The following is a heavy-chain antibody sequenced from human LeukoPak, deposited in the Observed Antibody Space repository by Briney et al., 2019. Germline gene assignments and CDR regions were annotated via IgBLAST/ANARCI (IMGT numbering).Heavy chain of an antibody. J-gene: IGHJ6*02. V-gene: IGHV3-21*01. CDR2: ISSSSSYI. D-gene: IGHD2-2*01. CDR1: GFTFSSYS. CDR3: ARDGCSSTSCYSYYGMDV. Sequence: AGGSLRLSCAASGFTFSSYSMNWVRQAPGKGLEWVSSISSSSSYIYYADSVKGRFTISRDNPKNSLYLQMNSLRAEDTAVYYCARDGCSSTSCYSYYGMDVWGQGTTVTVSS.